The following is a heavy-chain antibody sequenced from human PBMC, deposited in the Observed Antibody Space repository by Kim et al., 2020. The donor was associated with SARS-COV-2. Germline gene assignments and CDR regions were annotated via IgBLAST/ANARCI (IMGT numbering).Heavy chain of an antibody. Sequence: SETLSLTCAVYGGSFSGYYWSWIRQPPGKGLEWIGEINHSGSTNYNPSLKSRVTISVDTSKNQFSLKLSSVTAADTAVYYCARERGYSGYDWGRRWTDDAFDIWGQGTMVTVSS. D-gene: IGHD5-12*01. CDR1: GGSFSGYY. J-gene: IGHJ3*02. CDR3: ARERGYSGYDWGRRWTDDAFDI. V-gene: IGHV4-34*01. CDR2: INHSGST.